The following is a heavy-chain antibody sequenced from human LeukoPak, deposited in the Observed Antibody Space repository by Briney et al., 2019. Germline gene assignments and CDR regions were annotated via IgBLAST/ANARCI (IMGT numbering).Heavy chain of an antibody. D-gene: IGHD1-26*01. J-gene: IGHJ4*02. Sequence: SETLSLTCTVSGGSINTYYWSWIRQPAGKGLEWIGRIYTSGSTNYNPSLKSRVTMSLDTSKNQFSLKLSSVTAADTAVYYCARDLLPRQVPSGSDYWGQGTLVTVSS. CDR2: IYTSGST. CDR1: GGSINTYY. CDR3: ARDLLPRQVPSGSDY. V-gene: IGHV4-4*07.